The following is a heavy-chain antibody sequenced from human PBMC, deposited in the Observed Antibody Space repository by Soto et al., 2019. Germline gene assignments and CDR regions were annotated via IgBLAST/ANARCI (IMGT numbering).Heavy chain of an antibody. CDR3: ARGVGGQHEGGHYYYGIDV. CDR2: INHSGRT. D-gene: IGHD2-15*01. V-gene: IGHV4-34*01. CDR1: GGSFSGYY. Sequence: PSETLSLTCAVYGGSFSGYYWTWIRQPPGTGLEWIGEINHSGRTYYNPSLRSRVTISVDTSKNQFSLRLSSVTAADTAVYYCARGVGGQHEGGHYYYGIDVWGQGTTVTVSS. J-gene: IGHJ6*02.